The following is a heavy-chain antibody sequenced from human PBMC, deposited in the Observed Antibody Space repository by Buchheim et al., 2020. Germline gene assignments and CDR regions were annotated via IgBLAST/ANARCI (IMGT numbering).Heavy chain of an antibody. CDR3: ARGRESSWYHYFDY. CDR2: INPHSGAT. D-gene: IGHD6-19*01. V-gene: IGHV1-2*07. Sequence: QVQLVQSGAEVKEPGASVKVSCKPSGYTFTDYYILWVRQTPGQGPEWMGWINPHSGATDYAHKFQGRVTMTRDTSISTAYMELSRLTSDDTALYYCARGRESSWYHYFDYWGQGTL. CDR1: GYTFTDYY. J-gene: IGHJ4*02.